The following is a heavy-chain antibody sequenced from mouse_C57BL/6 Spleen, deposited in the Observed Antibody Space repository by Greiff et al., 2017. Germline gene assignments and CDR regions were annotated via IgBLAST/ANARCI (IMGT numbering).Heavy chain of an antibody. CDR2: IDPSDSYT. CDR1: GYTFTSYW. D-gene: IGHD4-1*01. CDR3: ARVPRTGSRAMDY. Sequence: QVQLQQPGAELVKPGASVKLSCTASGYTFTSYWMQWIGEIDPSDSYTNYNQKFKGKATLTVDPSSSTAYMQLSSLTSEDSAVYYCARVPRTGSRAMDYWGQGTSVTVSS. V-gene: IGHV1-50*01. J-gene: IGHJ4*01.